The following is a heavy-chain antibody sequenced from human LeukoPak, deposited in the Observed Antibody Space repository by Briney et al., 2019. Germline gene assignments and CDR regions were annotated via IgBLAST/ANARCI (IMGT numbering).Heavy chain of an antibody. J-gene: IGHJ6*03. D-gene: IGHD6-13*01. CDR2: IYYSGST. V-gene: IGHV4-39*07. CDR1: GDSISSRSYY. Sequence: PSETLSLTCTVSGDSISSRSYYWGWIRQPPGKGLEWIGSIYYSGSTYYNPSLKSRVTISVDTSKNQFSLKLSSVTAADTAVYYRARANIAAAGIGDYYYYYMDVWGKGTTVTVSS. CDR3: ARANIAAAGIGDYYYYYMDV.